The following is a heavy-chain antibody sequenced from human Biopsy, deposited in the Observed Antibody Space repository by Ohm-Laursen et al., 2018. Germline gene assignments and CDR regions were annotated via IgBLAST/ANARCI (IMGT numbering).Heavy chain of an antibody. Sequence: SLRLSCAASAFTFSSYGMHWVRQAPGKGLEWVAVIWYDGSNKYYADSVKGRFTISRDNSKNTLFLQMNNLRAEDTAVYYCARDRYYGSANYFGYYNMGVWGQGTTVTVSS. CDR2: IWYDGSNK. D-gene: IGHD3-10*01. V-gene: IGHV3-33*01. J-gene: IGHJ6*02. CDR1: AFTFSSYG. CDR3: ARDRYYGSANYFGYYNMGV.